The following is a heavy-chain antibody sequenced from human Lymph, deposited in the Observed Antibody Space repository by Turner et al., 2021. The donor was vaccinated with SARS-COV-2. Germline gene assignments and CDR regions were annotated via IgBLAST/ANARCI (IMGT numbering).Heavy chain of an antibody. J-gene: IGHJ4*02. V-gene: IGHV3-53*01. CDR2: IYSGGST. D-gene: IGHD4-17*01. CDR1: GFTVSSNY. CDR3: ARVLPYGDYFDY. Sequence: EVQLVESGGGLIQPGGSLRLSCAASGFTVSSNYMTWVRQATGKGLEGVSLIYSGGSTYYADSVKGRFTISRDNSKKTLYLQMNGLRADDTAVYYCARVLPYGDYFDYWGQGTLVTVSS.